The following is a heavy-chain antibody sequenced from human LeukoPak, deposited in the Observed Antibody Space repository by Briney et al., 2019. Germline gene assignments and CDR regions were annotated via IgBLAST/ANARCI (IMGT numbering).Heavy chain of an antibody. Sequence: SGGSLRLSCAASGFTFSSYATSWVRQAPGKGLEWVSAISGSGGSTYYADSVKGRFTISRDNSKNTLYLQMNSLRAEDTAVYYCAKVTYYYDSSGYYFFDYWGQGTLVTVSS. V-gene: IGHV3-23*01. CDR1: GFTFSSYA. CDR3: AKVTYYYDSSGYYFFDY. CDR2: ISGSGGST. J-gene: IGHJ4*02. D-gene: IGHD3-22*01.